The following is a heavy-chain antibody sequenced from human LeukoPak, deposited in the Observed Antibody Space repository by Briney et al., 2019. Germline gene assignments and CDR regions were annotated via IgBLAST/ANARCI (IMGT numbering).Heavy chain of an antibody. D-gene: IGHD1-26*01. V-gene: IGHV3-13*01. CDR3: ARAERTQWELRGAFDC. Sequence: GGSLRLSCAASGFTFSSYDMHWVRQATGKGLEWVSAIGTAGDTYYPGSVKGRFTISRENAKNSLYLQMNSLRAGDTAVYYCARAERTQWELRGAFDCWGQGTLVTVSS. CDR2: IGTAGDT. CDR1: GFTFSSYD. J-gene: IGHJ4*02.